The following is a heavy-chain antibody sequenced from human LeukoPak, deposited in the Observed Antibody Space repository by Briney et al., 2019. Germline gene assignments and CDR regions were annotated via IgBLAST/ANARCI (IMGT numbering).Heavy chain of an antibody. V-gene: IGHV3-7*01. CDR3: ARDRGFGADDS. CDR2: IHKDGSAK. J-gene: IGHJ4*02. CDR1: RFTFSGYW. Sequence: QPGGSLRLSCGASRFTFSGYWMSWVRQAPGKGLEWVANIHKDGSAKRYVDSVKGRFTISRDNAKSSLYLQMNSLRVEDTAVYYCARDRGFGADDSWGQGSLVTVAS. D-gene: IGHD3-10*01.